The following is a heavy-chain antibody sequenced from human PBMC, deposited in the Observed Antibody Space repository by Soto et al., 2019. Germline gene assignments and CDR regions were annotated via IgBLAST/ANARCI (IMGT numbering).Heavy chain of an antibody. V-gene: IGHV4-31*03. CDR1: GGSISSGGYY. CDR2: IYYSGST. CDR3: ARVGCSGGSCYSSCDY. J-gene: IGHJ4*02. D-gene: IGHD2-15*01. Sequence: QVQLQESGPGLVKPSQTLSLTCTVSGGSISSGGYYWSWIRQHPGKGLEWIGYIYYSGSTYYNPSLKSRVTISLDTSKNQFSLKLSSVTAADTAVYYCARVGCSGGSCYSSCDYWGQGTLVTVSS.